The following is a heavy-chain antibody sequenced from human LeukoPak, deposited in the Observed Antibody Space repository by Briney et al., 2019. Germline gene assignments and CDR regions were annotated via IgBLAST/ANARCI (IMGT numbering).Heavy chain of an antibody. Sequence: SETLSLTCTVSGDSISNGGSISNGGHYWSWIRQPAGKGLEWIGRISTSGSTSYNPSLKSRVTISVDTSKNQFSLKVSSVTAADTAVYYCARGGFPGYSTSWFYWGQGTLVTVSS. V-gene: IGHV4-61*02. CDR1: GDSISNGGSISNGGHY. CDR2: ISTSGST. D-gene: IGHD6-13*01. J-gene: IGHJ4*02. CDR3: ARGGFPGYSTSWFY.